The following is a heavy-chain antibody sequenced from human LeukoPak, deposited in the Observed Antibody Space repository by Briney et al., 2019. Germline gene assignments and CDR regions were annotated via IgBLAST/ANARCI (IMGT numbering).Heavy chain of an antibody. J-gene: IGHJ4*02. CDR2: NNPSGGST. CDR3: AREGEIGYDLSDY. D-gene: IGHD5-12*01. Sequence: ASVTVSFQSSGYTFTNYYMNWVRQAPGQGLQWMGINNPSGGSTSYAQKFQGRVTVTRDTSTSTVYMELSSLRSEDTAMYYCAREGEIGYDLSDYWGQGTLVTVSS. V-gene: IGHV1-46*01. CDR1: GYTFTNYY.